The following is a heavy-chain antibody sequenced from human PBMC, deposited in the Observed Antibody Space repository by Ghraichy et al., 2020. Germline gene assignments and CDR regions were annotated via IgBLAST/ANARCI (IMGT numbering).Heavy chain of an antibody. CDR3: ARGGESFDY. CDR2: IYYSGST. CDR1: GGSISSSSYY. D-gene: IGHD3-16*01. V-gene: IGHV4-39*01. Sequence: ESLNISCTVSGGSISSSSYYWGWIRQPPGKGLEWIGSIYYSGSTYYNPSLKSRVTISVDTSKNQFSLKLSSVTAADTAVYYCARGGESFDYWCQGTLVTVSS. J-gene: IGHJ4*02.